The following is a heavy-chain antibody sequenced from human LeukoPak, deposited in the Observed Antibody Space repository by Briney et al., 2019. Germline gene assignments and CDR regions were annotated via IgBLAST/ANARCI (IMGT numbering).Heavy chain of an antibody. V-gene: IGHV3-7*01. Sequence: GGSLRLSCAASGFTFGSYWMTWVRQAPGKGLEWVATIKQDGSEKYYVDSVKGRFTISIDYAKNSLYLQMNTLTVEDTAVYYCAREGNSWYYTDYWGQGTLVTVSS. J-gene: IGHJ4*02. D-gene: IGHD6-13*01. CDR3: AREGNSWYYTDY. CDR2: IKQDGSEK. CDR1: GFTFGSYW.